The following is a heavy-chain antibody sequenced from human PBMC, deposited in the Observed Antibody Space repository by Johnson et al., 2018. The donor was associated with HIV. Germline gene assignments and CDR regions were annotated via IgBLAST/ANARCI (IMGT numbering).Heavy chain of an antibody. V-gene: IGHV3-15*01. Sequence: EVQLVESGGGLVKPGGSLRLSCAASGFTFSNAWMSWVRQAPGKGLEWVGRIKSKTDGGTTDYAAPVKGRFTISRDDSKNTLYLQMNSLKIEDTAVYYCTTVYCSSTSCYSYAFDIWGQGTMVTVSS. CDR3: TTVYCSSTSCYSYAFDI. CDR2: IKSKTDGGTT. J-gene: IGHJ3*02. CDR1: GFTFSNAW. D-gene: IGHD2-2*01.